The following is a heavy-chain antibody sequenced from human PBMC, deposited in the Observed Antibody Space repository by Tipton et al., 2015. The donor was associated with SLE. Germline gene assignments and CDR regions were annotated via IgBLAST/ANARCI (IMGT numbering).Heavy chain of an antibody. CDR2: ISARDGST. J-gene: IGHJ3*02. D-gene: IGHD3-22*01. CDR3: ARGSTYYYESSGHRHAFDI. CDR1: GFTFSSYA. V-gene: IGHV3-23*01. Sequence: SLRLSCAASGFTFSSYAMTWVRQAPGKGLEWVSGISARDGSTYYADSVKGRFTISRDNSKNTLYLQLNSLRAEDTAVYYCARGSTYYYESSGHRHAFDIWGQGTMVTVSS.